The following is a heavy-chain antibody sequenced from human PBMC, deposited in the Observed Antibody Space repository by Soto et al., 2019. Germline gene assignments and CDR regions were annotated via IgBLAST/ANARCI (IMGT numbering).Heavy chain of an antibody. J-gene: IGHJ3*02. V-gene: IGHV1-45*02. CDR1: GYTFTYRY. CDR3: ASLYYDFCSCFRPHSNDSFDI. D-gene: IGHD3-3*01. Sequence: AASVKVSCKASGYTFTYRYLHWVRQAPGQALEWMGWITPFNGNTNYAQKFQDRVTITRDRSMSTAYMELSSLRSEDTAMYYCASLYYDFCSCFRPHSNDSFDIWGKRTMVTGS. CDR2: ITPFNGNT.